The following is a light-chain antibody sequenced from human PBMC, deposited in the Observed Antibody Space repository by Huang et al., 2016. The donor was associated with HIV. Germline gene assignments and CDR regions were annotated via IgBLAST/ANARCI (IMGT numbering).Light chain of an antibody. CDR3: QQYFDVPWT. V-gene: IGKV4-1*01. J-gene: IGKJ1*01. CDR1: QSLLFRSKNKNY. Sequence: IVMTQSPDSLAVSLGETATINCKSSQSLLFRSKNKNYLAWYQQKPGQPPTLLMSVASTRGSGVPSRCSGGGSGTEFTLTISSLQAEDVAVYFCQQYFDVPWTFGRGTKVEIK. CDR2: VAS.